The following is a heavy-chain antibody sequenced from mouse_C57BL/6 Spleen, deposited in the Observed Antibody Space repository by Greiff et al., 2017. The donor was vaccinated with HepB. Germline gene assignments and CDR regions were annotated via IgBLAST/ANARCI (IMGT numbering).Heavy chain of an antibody. V-gene: IGHV1-22*01. CDR2: INPNNGGT. Sequence: EVKLVESGPELVKPGASVKMSCKASGYTFTDYNMHWVKQSHGKSLEWIGYINPNNGGTSYNQKFKGKATLTVNKSSSTAYMELRSLTSEDSAVYYCARSGLGRGAWFAYWGQGTLVTVSA. D-gene: IGHD4-1*01. CDR3: ARSGLGRGAWFAY. CDR1: GYTFTDYN. J-gene: IGHJ3*01.